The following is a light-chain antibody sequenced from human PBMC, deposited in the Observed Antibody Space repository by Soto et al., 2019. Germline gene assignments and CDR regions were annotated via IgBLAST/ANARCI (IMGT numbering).Light chain of an antibody. CDR3: QQRKNWQVT. CDR1: QSVSSY. V-gene: IGKV3D-11*02. J-gene: IGKJ5*01. CDR2: GAS. Sequence: EIGLTQSPVTLSLSQGERATLSCRASQSVSSYLAWYQQKPGQAPRLLIYGASNRATGIPDRFSGSGSGTDFTLTISSLEPEDFAVYYCQQRKNWQVTFGQGTRLEI.